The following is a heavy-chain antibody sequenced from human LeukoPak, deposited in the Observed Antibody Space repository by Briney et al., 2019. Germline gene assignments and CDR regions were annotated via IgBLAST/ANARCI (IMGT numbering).Heavy chain of an antibody. Sequence: SETLSLTCAVYGGSFSGYYWSWIRQPPGKGLEWIGEINHSGSTNYNPSLKSRVTISVDTSKNQFSLKLSSVTAADTAVYYCARQDAYYYDSSGYLRWAFDIWGQGTMVTVSS. CDR1: GGSFSGYY. CDR3: ARQDAYYYDSSGYLRWAFDI. D-gene: IGHD3-22*01. J-gene: IGHJ3*02. CDR2: INHSGST. V-gene: IGHV4-34*01.